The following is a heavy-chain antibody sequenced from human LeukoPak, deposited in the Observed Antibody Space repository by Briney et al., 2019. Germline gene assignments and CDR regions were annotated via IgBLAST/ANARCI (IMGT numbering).Heavy chain of an antibody. CDR1: GFTFSSYA. CDR3: AKDLVLERYFDWLYKGGY. V-gene: IGHV3-23*01. Sequence: PGGSLRLSCAASGFTFSSYAMSWVRQAPGKGLEWVSAISGSGGSTYYADSVKGRFTISRDNSKNTLYLQMNSLRAEDTAVYYCAKDLVLERYFDWLYKGGYWGQGTLVTVSS. J-gene: IGHJ4*02. CDR2: ISGSGGST. D-gene: IGHD3-9*01.